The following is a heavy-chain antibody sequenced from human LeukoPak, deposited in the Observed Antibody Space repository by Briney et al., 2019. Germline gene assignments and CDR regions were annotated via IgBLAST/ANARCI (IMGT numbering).Heavy chain of an antibody. CDR3: ARVKVMTIFGVVIPLNYGMDV. Sequence: GASVKVSCKASGYTFTSYDINWVRQATGQGLEWMGWMNPNSGNTGYAQKFQGRVTMTRNTSISTAYMELSRLRSEDTAVYYCARVKVMTIFGVVIPLNYGMDVWGQGTTVTVSS. J-gene: IGHJ6*02. CDR2: MNPNSGNT. CDR1: GYTFTSYD. V-gene: IGHV1-8*01. D-gene: IGHD3-3*01.